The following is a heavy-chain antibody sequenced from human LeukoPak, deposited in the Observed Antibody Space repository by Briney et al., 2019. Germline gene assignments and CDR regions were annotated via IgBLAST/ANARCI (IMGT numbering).Heavy chain of an antibody. Sequence: SETLSLTCAVYGGSFSGYYWSWIRQPPGKGLEWIGEINHSGSTNYNPSLKSRVTISVDTSKNRFSLKVNSVTAADTAVYYCARVAYPNNWFDPWGQGTLVTVSS. V-gene: IGHV4-34*01. CDR2: INHSGST. CDR3: ARVAYPNNWFDP. CDR1: GGSFSGYY. J-gene: IGHJ5*02.